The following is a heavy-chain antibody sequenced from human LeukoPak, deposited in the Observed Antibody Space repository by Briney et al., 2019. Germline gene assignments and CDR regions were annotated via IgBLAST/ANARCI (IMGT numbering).Heavy chain of an antibody. J-gene: IGHJ4*02. CDR2: IYYSGST. CDR1: GGSISNDY. D-gene: IGHD3-22*01. Sequence: SDTLSLTCTVSGGSISNDYWIWIRQPPGKGLEWIGSIYYSGSTYYNPPLKSRFNISVYTSNNQFSLKLSSVTAADTAVYYCAREDGSGYYPSFDYWGQGSLVTVSS. V-gene: IGHV4-39*02. CDR3: AREDGSGYYPSFDY.